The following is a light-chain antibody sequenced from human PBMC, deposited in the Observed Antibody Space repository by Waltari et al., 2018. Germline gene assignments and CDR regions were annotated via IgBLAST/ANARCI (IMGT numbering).Light chain of an antibody. CDR2: ETT. CDR1: SRDIGLYDL. J-gene: IGLJ3*02. Sequence: QSALTQPASVSASLGQSLTISCTGTSRDIGLYDLISWYQQHPGKAPKLIIHETTKRPSGVPKRVSGSKSGNTASLTISGLQAEDEADYYCCSFAGRSWLFGGGTKLTVL. V-gene: IGLV2-23*01. CDR3: CSFAGRSWL.